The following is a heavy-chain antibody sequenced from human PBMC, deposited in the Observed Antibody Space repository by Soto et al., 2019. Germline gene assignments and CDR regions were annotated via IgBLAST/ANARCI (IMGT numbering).Heavy chain of an antibody. V-gene: IGHV4-34*01. J-gene: IGHJ6*02. CDR1: GGSFSGYY. Sequence: PSETLSLTCAVYGGSFSGYYWSWIRQPPGKGLEWIGEINHSGSTNYNPSLKGRFTISRDNAKNSLYLQMNSPRAEDTAVYYCARMGGRQLVSGMDVWGLGTTVTVSS. CDR2: INHSGST. D-gene: IGHD6-13*01. CDR3: ARMGGRQLVSGMDV.